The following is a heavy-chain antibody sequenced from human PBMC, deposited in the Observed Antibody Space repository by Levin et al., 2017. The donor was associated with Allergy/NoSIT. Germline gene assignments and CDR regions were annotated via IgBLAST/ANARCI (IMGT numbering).Heavy chain of an antibody. CDR1: GFTFSSYS. D-gene: IGHD5-18*01. Sequence: SCAASGFTFSSYSMNWVRQAPGKGLEWVSYIGSSSSTIYYADSVKGRFTISRDNAKKSLYLQMNSLRAEDTAVYYCARVVSYGFFDYWGQGTLVTVSS. J-gene: IGHJ4*02. V-gene: IGHV3-48*01. CDR3: ARVVSYGFFDY. CDR2: IGSSSSTI.